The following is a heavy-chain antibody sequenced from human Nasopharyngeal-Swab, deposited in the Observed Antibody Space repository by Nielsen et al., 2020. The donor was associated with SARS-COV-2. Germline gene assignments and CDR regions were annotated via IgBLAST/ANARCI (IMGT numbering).Heavy chain of an antibody. CDR3: TTDSRDYDFWSGYYPPSDY. J-gene: IGHJ4*02. D-gene: IGHD3-3*01. V-gene: IGHV3-15*01. Sequence: VRQAPGKGLEWGGRIKSKTDGGTTDYAAPVKGRFTISRDDSKNTLYLQMNSLKTEDTAVYYCTTDSRDYDFWSGYYPPSDYWGQGTLVTVSS. CDR2: IKSKTDGGTT.